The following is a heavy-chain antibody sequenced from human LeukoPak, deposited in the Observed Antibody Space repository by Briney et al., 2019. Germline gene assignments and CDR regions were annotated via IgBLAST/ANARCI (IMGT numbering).Heavy chain of an antibody. J-gene: IGHJ3*02. CDR2: IYHSGST. Sequence: SETLSLTCTVSGGSITSSSNYWGWIRQPPGKGLEWIGSIYHSGSTYYNPSLKSRVTISVDTSKNQFSLKVSSVTAADTAVYYCARGRIAAAVDDAFDIWGQGTMVTVSS. CDR1: GGSITSSSNY. CDR3: ARGRIAAAVDDAFDI. D-gene: IGHD6-13*01. V-gene: IGHV4-39*07.